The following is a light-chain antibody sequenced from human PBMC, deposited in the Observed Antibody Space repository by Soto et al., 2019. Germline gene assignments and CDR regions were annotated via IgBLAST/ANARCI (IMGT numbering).Light chain of an antibody. CDR1: SSDVGGYNY. Sequence: QSALTQPASVSGSPGQSITISCTGTSSDVGGYNYLSWYQQHPGKAPRVMIYEVSNRPSGVSNRFSGSKSGNTASLTISGLPAEDEAYYFCSSYTTSGTPVFGGGTKLTVL. V-gene: IGLV2-14*01. CDR2: EVS. J-gene: IGLJ3*02. CDR3: SSYTTSGTPV.